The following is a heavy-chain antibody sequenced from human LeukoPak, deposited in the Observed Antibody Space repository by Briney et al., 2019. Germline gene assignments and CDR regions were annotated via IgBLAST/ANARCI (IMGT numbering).Heavy chain of an antibody. V-gene: IGHV3-23*01. CDR3: AKLGRYCSSTSCYYFDY. D-gene: IGHD2-2*01. J-gene: IGHJ4*02. CDR1: GFTFSSYA. CDR2: ISGSGRST. Sequence: GGSLRLSCAASGFTFSSYAMSWVRQAPGKGLEWVSAISGSGRSTYYADSVKGRFTISRDNSKNTLYLQMNSLRAEDTAVYYCAKLGRYCSSTSCYYFDYWGQGTLVTVSS.